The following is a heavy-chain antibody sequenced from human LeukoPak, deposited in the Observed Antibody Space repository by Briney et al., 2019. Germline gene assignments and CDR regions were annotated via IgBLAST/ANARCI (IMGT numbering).Heavy chain of an antibody. V-gene: IGHV5-51*01. D-gene: IGHD3-10*01. CDR3: ATGSYSDYFDY. Sequence: GESLKISCKGSGYSFTNYWIDWVRQMPGKGLEWMGIIYPGDSDTRYSPSFQGQVSISADKSISTAYLQWSSLKASDTAMYYCATGSYSDYFDYWGQGTQVTVSS. CDR1: GYSFTNYW. J-gene: IGHJ4*02. CDR2: IYPGDSDT.